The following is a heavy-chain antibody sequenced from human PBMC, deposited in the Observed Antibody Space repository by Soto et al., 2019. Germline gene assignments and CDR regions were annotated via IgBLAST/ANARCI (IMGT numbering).Heavy chain of an antibody. Sequence: EVQLVESGGGLVKPGGSLRLSCAASGFTFSSYSMNWVRQAPGKGLEWVSSISSSSSYIYYADSVKGRFTISRDNAKNSLYLQMNSLRAEDTAVYYCARVEYSSRADDYWGQGTLVTVSS. CDR3: ARVEYSSRADDY. CDR2: ISSSSSYI. J-gene: IGHJ4*02. CDR1: GFTFSSYS. V-gene: IGHV3-21*01. D-gene: IGHD6-6*01.